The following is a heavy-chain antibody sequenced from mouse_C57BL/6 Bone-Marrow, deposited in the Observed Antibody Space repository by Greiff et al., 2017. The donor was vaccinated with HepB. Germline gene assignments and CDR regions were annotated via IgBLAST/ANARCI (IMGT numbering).Heavy chain of an antibody. V-gene: IGHV5-4*01. CDR3: AREGEYDGYFYWYFDV. CDR2: ISDGGSYT. J-gene: IGHJ1*03. Sequence: EVHLVESGGGLVKPGGSLKLSCAASGFTFSSYAMSWVRQTPEKRLEWVATISDGGSYTYYPGNVKGRFTISRDNAKNNLYLQMSHLKSEDTAMYYCAREGEYDGYFYWYFDVWGTGTTVTVSS. CDR1: GFTFSSYA. D-gene: IGHD2-3*01.